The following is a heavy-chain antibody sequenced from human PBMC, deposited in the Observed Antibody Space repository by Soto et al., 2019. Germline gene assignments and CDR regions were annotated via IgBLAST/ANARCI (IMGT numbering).Heavy chain of an antibody. V-gene: IGHV3-33*01. D-gene: IGHD3-10*01. CDR1: GFTFSSYG. CDR2: IWYDGSNK. J-gene: IGHJ6*02. CDR3: ARDLPYGSGSYSPRGYYYYGMDV. Sequence: QVQLVESGGGVVQPGRSLRLSCAASGFTFSSYGMHWVRQAPGKGLEWVAVIWYDGSNKYYADSVKGRFTISRDNSKNTLYLQMISLRAEDKAVYYCARDLPYGSGSYSPRGYYYYGMDVWGQGTTVTVSS.